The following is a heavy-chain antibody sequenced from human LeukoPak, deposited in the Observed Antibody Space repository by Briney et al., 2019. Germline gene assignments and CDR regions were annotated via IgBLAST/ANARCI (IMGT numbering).Heavy chain of an antibody. CDR1: GFTFSSYG. Sequence: PGRSLRLSCAASGFTFSSYGMHWVRQAPGKGLEWVAVISYDGSNKYYADSVKGRFTISRDNSKNTLYLQMNNLRAEDTALYYCARQYSGTCYAALDHWGQGTLVTVSS. CDR3: ARQYSGTCYAALDH. D-gene: IGHD5-12*01. V-gene: IGHV3-30*03. J-gene: IGHJ5*02. CDR2: ISYDGSNK.